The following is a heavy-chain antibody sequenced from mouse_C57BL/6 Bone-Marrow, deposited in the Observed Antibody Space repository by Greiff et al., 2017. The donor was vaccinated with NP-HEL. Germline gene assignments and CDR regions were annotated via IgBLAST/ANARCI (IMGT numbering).Heavy chain of an antibody. CDR1: GYTFTSYG. CDR3: AGYYYGWYFDV. Sequence: VQLQQSGAELARPGASVKLSCKASGYTFTSYGISWVKQRTGQGLEWIGEIYPRSGNTYYNEKFKGKATLTADKSSSIAYMELRSLTSEDSAVYFCAGYYYGWYFDVWGTGTTVTVSS. CDR2: IYPRSGNT. J-gene: IGHJ1*03. V-gene: IGHV1-81*01. D-gene: IGHD1-1*01.